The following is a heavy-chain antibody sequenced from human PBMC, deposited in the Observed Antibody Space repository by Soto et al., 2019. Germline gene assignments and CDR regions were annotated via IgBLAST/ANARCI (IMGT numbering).Heavy chain of an antibody. CDR3: ARTRKFYSSSPGNAFDI. J-gene: IGHJ3*02. CDR1: EGSIGSVGYY. CDR2: IYYSGST. V-gene: IGHV4-31*03. D-gene: IGHD6-6*01. Sequence: PFQLISLSYTVAEGSIGSVGYYRSSISQHPGKGLEWIGYIYYSGSTYYNPSLKSRVTISVDTSKNQFSLKLSSVTAADTAVYYCARTRKFYSSSPGNAFDIRGQGTMVTVSS.